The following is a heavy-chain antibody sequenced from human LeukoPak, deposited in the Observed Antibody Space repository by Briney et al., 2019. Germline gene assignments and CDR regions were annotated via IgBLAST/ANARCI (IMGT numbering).Heavy chain of an antibody. CDR1: GGSISSTSYY. V-gene: IGHV4-39*07. J-gene: IGHJ4*02. D-gene: IGHD5-24*01. CDR3: ARTYEMAADY. Sequence: SETLSLTCTVSGGSISSTSYYWGWVRQPPGEGLEWIGSIYYSGNTYYNPSLKSRVTISVDTSKNQFSLKLSSVTAADTAVYYCARTYEMAADYWGQGTLVIVSS. CDR2: IYYSGNT.